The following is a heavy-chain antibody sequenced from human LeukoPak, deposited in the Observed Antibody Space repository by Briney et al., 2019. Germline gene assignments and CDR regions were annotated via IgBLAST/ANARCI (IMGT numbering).Heavy chain of an antibody. Sequence: PGGSLKLSCAGSRFNFSDFRMSWVRQAPGKGLEWVANIKNDGSEQYYVDSVKGRFTISRDNAKSSLFLQMHSLRAEDTAVYYCRVGHYSDYWGQGTLVTVSS. CDR1: RFNFSDFR. CDR3: RVGHYSDY. D-gene: IGHD2-15*01. V-gene: IGHV3-7*01. CDR2: IKNDGSEQ. J-gene: IGHJ4*02.